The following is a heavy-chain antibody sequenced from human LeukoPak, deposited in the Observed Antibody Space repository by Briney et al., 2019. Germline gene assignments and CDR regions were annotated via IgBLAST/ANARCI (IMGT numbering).Heavy chain of an antibody. J-gene: IGHJ4*02. D-gene: IGHD6-13*01. Sequence: ASVKVSCKASGYTFTSSDINWVRQAAGQGLKWMGWINPNSGRTGYAQKFQGRVTMTANTSINTAYMELSSLRFDDTAVYYCARGRSGLAAAGTYDYWGQGTLITVSS. V-gene: IGHV1-8*01. CDR1: GYTFTSSD. CDR2: INPNSGRT. CDR3: ARGRSGLAAAGTYDY.